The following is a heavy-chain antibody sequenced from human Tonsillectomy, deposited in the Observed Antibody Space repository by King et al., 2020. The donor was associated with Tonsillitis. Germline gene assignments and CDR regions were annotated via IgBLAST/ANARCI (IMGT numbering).Heavy chain of an antibody. J-gene: IGHJ4*02. CDR1: GYTFTSYY. CDR2: INPSGGST. Sequence: QLVQSGAEVKKPGASVKVSCKASGYTFTSYYIHWVRQAPGQGLEWMGIINPSGGSTNYAQKFQGRVTMTRDTSTSTVYMELSSLRSEDTTGYYCARGGVGTTLYYFDYWGQGTLVTVSS. D-gene: IGHD1-26*01. CDR3: ARGGVGTTLYYFDY. V-gene: IGHV1-46*01.